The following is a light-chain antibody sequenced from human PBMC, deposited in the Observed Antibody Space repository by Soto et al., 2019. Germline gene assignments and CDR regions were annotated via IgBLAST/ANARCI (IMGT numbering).Light chain of an antibody. Sequence: EIVLTQSPATLSLSPGERATLSCRASQSVRSYLAWYQQKPGQAPRLLIYDASNRATGIPARFSGSGSGTDFTLTISSLETEDFAVYYCQQRSSWPLTFGGGTKEEIK. J-gene: IGKJ4*01. CDR1: QSVRSY. CDR3: QQRSSWPLT. CDR2: DAS. V-gene: IGKV3-11*01.